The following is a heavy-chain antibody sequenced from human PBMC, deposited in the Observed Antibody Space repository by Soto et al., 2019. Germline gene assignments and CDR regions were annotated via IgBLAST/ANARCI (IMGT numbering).Heavy chain of an antibody. V-gene: IGHV1-18*01. CDR2: ISAYNGNT. D-gene: IGHD3-22*01. CDR3: ARVTYYYDSSGYSRSYYFDY. CDR1: GYTFTSYG. Sequence: ASVKVSCKASGYTFTSYGISWVRQAPGQGLEWMGWISAYNGNTNYAQKLQGRVTMTTDTSTSTAYMELRSLRSDDTAVYYCARVTYYYDSSGYSRSYYFDYWGQGTLVTVSS. J-gene: IGHJ4*02.